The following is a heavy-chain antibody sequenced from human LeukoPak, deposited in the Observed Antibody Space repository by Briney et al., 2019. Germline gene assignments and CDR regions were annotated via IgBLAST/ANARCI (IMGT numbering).Heavy chain of an antibody. CDR1: GFTFSSYA. CDR3: VNGQGSDY. CDR2: ISSNGGST. V-gene: IGHV3-64D*09. J-gene: IGHJ4*02. Sequence: PGGSLRLSCSASGFTFSSYAMYWVRQAPGKGLEYVSGISSNGGSTNYADSVKGRFTISRDNSKNTLYLQMSGLRVEDTAVYYCVNGQGSDYWGQGTLVTVSS.